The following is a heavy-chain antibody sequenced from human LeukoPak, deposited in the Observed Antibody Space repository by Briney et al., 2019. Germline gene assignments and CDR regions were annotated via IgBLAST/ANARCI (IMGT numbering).Heavy chain of an antibody. CDR3: ARGPGIAAAANFDY. D-gene: IGHD6-13*01. Sequence: PSETLSLTCTVSGGSISSYYWSWIRQPPGKGLEWIGYIYYSGSTYYNPSLKSRVTISVDTSKNQFSLKLSSVTAADTAMYYCARGPGIAAAANFDYWGRGTLVTVSS. V-gene: IGHV4-59*12. J-gene: IGHJ4*02. CDR2: IYYSGST. CDR1: GGSISSYY.